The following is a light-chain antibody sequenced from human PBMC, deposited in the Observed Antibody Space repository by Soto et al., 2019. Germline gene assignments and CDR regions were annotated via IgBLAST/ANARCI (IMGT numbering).Light chain of an antibody. J-gene: IGLJ2*01. CDR2: GDN. CDR1: SSNIGSFYD. Sequence: QSVLTQPPSVSGAPGQRVTIPCTGSSSNIGSFYDVHWYQQLPGTVPKLLIYGDNNRPSGVPDRFSGSKSGTAASLAITGLQAEDEADYYCQSYDNSLNHVVFGGGNKLTVL. V-gene: IGLV1-40*01. CDR3: QSYDNSLNHVV.